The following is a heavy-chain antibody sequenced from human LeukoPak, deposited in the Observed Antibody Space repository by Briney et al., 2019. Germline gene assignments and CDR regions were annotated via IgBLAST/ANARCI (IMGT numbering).Heavy chain of an antibody. CDR3: ARGNYYDSSGFDY. Sequence: ASVKVSCKASGYTFTSYNINWVRQATGQGFEWMGWMNPDTGNTGYAQKFQGRVTMTRNTSISTAYMELSSLRSEDTAVYYCARGNYYDSSGFDYWGQGTLVTVSS. CDR1: GYTFTSYN. J-gene: IGHJ4*02. CDR2: MNPDTGNT. V-gene: IGHV1-8*01. D-gene: IGHD3-22*01.